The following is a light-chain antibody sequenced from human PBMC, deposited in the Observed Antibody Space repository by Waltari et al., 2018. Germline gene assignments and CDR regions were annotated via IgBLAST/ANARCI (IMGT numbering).Light chain of an antibody. V-gene: IGLV2-8*01. CDR3: NSYVGSTLFYV. J-gene: IGLJ1*01. CDR2: EVS. CDR1: SSDVGGYKY. Sequence: QSALTQPPSASGSPGQSVTISCTGTSSDVGGYKYVSWYQQHPDKAPKLIIYEVSKRPSGVPDRFSGSKSGNTASLTVSGLQAEDEADYYCNSYVGSTLFYVFGTGTKVTVV.